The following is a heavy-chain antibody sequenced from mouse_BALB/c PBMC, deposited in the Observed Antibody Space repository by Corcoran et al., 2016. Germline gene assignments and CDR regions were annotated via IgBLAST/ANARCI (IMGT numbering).Heavy chain of an antibody. J-gene: IGHJ4*01. Sequence: EDQLQQSGAELVKPGASVKLSCTASGFNIKDTYMHWVKQRPEQGLGWIGRIDPANGNTKYDPKFQSKATITADTSSNTAYLQLSSLTSEDTAVYYCASIHYYGYEAMDYWGQGTSVTVSS. D-gene: IGHD1-2*01. CDR2: IDPANGNT. V-gene: IGHV14-3*02. CDR3: ASIHYYGYEAMDY. CDR1: GFNIKDTY.